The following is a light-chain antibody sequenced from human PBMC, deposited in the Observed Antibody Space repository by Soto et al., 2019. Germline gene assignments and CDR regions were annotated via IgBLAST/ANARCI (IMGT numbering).Light chain of an antibody. Sequence: EIVITQTPATLSVSPGERATLSCRASQSVSSTLAWYQQKPGQAPRLLIYGASTRATGIPARFSGSGSGTEFTLTISSLQSEDFAVYYCQQYNNWLSTFGGGTKVEIK. V-gene: IGKV3-15*01. J-gene: IGKJ4*01. CDR1: QSVSST. CDR3: QQYNNWLST. CDR2: GAS.